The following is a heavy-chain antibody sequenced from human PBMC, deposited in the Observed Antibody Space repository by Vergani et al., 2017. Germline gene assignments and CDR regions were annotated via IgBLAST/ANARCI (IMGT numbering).Heavy chain of an antibody. CDR3: AGEGFYDYVWGSYRLRGGYYFDY. V-gene: IGHV1-3*01. Sequence: VQLVQSGAEVKKPGASVKVSCKASGYTFTSYAMHWVRQAPGQRLEWMGWINAGNGNTKYSQKFQGRVTITRDTSASTAYMELSSLRSEDTAVYYCAGEGFYDYVWGSYRLRGGYYFDYWGQGTLVTVSS. CDR2: INAGNGNT. D-gene: IGHD3-16*02. CDR1: GYTFTSYA. J-gene: IGHJ4*02.